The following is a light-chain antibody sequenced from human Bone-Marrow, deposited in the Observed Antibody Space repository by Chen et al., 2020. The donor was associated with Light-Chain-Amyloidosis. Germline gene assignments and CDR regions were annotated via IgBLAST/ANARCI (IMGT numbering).Light chain of an antibody. CDR2: EVT. CDR1: SSDVGGDNH. V-gene: IGLV2-14*01. J-gene: IGLJ1*01. Sequence: QSALTQPDSVSGSPGKSITISCPGTSSDVGGDNHVSWYQQHPDKAPKLMIYEVTNRPSLVPDRFSGSKSDNTASLTISGLQTEDEADYFCSSYTITITLVFGSGTRVTVL. CDR3: SSYTITITLV.